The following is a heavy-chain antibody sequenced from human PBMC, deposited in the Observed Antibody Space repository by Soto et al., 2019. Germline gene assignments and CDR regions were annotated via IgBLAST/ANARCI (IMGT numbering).Heavy chain of an antibody. CDR1: GGSISGYY. CDR2: IYYRGST. Sequence: SETPSLTCNVSGGSISGYYWSWIRQPPGKGLEYIGYIYYRGSTNYNPALESQVTMSVDTSRNQFSLKVNSVTAADTAVYYCARQQLLPFYYALDVWGQGTTVTVSS. CDR3: ARQQLLPFYYALDV. J-gene: IGHJ6*02. D-gene: IGHD6-13*01. V-gene: IGHV4-59*01.